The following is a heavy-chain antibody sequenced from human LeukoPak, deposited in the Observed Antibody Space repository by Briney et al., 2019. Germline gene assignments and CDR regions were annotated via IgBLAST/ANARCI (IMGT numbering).Heavy chain of an antibody. CDR2: ISAYNGNT. V-gene: IGHV1-18*01. J-gene: IGHJ4*02. Sequence: ASVKVSCKASGYMFTKYGISWVRQAPGQGLEWMGWISAYNGNTNYAQKLHGRVTMTTDTSTSTAYMELRSLRSDDTAVYYCARDQYDFWSGNYFDYWGQGTLVTVSS. CDR3: ARDQYDFWSGNYFDY. CDR1: GYMFTKYG. D-gene: IGHD3-3*01.